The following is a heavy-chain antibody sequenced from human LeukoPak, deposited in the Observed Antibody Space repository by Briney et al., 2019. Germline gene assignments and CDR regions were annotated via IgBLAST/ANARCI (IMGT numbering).Heavy chain of an antibody. J-gene: IGHJ4*02. D-gene: IGHD6-13*01. V-gene: IGHV3-74*03. CDR2: IANDGTTT. CDR3: AKDIVAAGLFFDY. Sequence: GGSLRLSCAASGFTFSDYVMHWVRQVPGKGLVWVSRIANDGTTTTYANSVWGRFTISRDDAKNSLFLQMNSLRAEDTAVYYCAKDIVAAGLFFDYWGQGILVTVSS. CDR1: GFTFSDYV.